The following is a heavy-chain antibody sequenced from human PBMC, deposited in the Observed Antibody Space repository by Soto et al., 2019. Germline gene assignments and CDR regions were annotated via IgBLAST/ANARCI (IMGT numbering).Heavy chain of an antibody. V-gene: IGHV3-23*01. D-gene: IGHD4-17*01. CDR3: AKDRHPDGVWDIDW. Sequence: EVHLLESGGDLVRRGGSLRLSCAASGFSFHEYTMNWVRQAPGKGLEWVSGIYGAASGIYYADSVKGRFTISRDNSRNTVYLQMNNLSAEDTAVYYCAKDRHPDGVWDIDWWGQGARVAVSS. CDR2: IYGAASGI. J-gene: IGHJ4*02. CDR1: GFSFHEYT.